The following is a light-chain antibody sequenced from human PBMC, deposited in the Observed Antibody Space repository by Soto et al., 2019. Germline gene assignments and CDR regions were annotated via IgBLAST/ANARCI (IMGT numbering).Light chain of an antibody. V-gene: IGLV2-14*01. J-gene: IGLJ2*01. Sequence: QSVLTQPASVSGSPGQSITISCTGTSSDVGGYNYVSWYQQHPGKAPKLMIYEVSNRPSGVSNRFSGSKSGNTASLTISGLQAEDESYYYCSSYTSSSTLFGGGTKLTVL. CDR3: SSYTSSSTL. CDR2: EVS. CDR1: SSDVGGYNY.